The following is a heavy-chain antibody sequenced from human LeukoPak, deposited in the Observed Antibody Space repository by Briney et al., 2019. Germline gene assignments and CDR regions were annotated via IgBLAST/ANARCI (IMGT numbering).Heavy chain of an antibody. V-gene: IGHV1-46*01. CDR2: INPSGGST. D-gene: IGHD6-19*01. CDR3: ARWFFTSVAGPNIYYYYGMDV. Sequence: GASVKVSCKASGYTFTSYYMHWVRQAPGQGLEWMGIINPSGGSTSYAQKFQGRVTMTRDTSTSTVYMELSSLRSEDTAVYYCARWFFTSVAGPNIYYYYGMDVWGQGTTVAVSS. CDR1: GYTFTSYY. J-gene: IGHJ6*02.